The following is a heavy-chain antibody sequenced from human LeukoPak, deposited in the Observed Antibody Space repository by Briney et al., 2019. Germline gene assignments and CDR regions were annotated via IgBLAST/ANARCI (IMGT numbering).Heavy chain of an antibody. V-gene: IGHV3-23*01. J-gene: IGHJ1*01. D-gene: IGHD3-22*01. CDR2: ISGSGGST. CDR3: APITYYYDSSGYLEYFQH. Sequence: GGSLRLSCAASGFTLSNYAMSWVRQAPGKGLEWVSVISGSGGSTYYADSVKGRFTISRDNAKNSLYLQMNSLRAEDTAVYYCAPITYYYDSSGYLEYFQHWGQGTLVTVSS. CDR1: GFTLSNYA.